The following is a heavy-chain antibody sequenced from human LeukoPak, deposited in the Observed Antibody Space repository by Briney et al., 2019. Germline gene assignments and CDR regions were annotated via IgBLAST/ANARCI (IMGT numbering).Heavy chain of an antibody. CDR1: GASISNSSHY. CDR3: ARVVAVAGTFPDS. J-gene: IGHJ4*02. D-gene: IGHD6-19*01. CDR2: IYYTGTT. Sequence: PSETLSLTCIVSGASISNSSHYWGWIRQPPGKGLEWIGNIYYTGTTYYAPSLKGRVTISIDTSKSQFSLKVSSVTAADTAVYYCARVVAVAGTFPDSWGQGTLVTVSS. V-gene: IGHV4-39*07.